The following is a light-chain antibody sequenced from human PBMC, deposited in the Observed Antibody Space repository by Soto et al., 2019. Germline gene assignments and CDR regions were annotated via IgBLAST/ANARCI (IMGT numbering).Light chain of an antibody. CDR2: GSS. CDR3: QQNGSSPGT. Sequence: EIVLTQSPGTLSLSPGERATLSCRASQSVSSSYLAWYQQKPGQAPRLLIYGSSSRATGIPDRFSGSGPGTDFTLTISRLEPEDFAVYYCQQNGSSPGTFGQGTKVEIK. V-gene: IGKV3-20*01. CDR1: QSVSSSY. J-gene: IGKJ1*01.